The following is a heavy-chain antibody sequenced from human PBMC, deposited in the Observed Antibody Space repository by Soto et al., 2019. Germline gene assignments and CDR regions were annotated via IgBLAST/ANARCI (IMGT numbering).Heavy chain of an antibody. CDR3: AREVTGTTQETADY. CDR2: ISAYNAAT. V-gene: IGHV1-18*01. Sequence: GASVKVSCKASGYIFSSYGITWVRQAPGQGLKWMGWISAYNAATNYAQKLQGRVTMTTDTSTSTAYMELRSLTSDDTAVYYCAREVTGTTQETADYWGQGTLVTAPQ. J-gene: IGHJ4*02. D-gene: IGHD1-7*01. CDR1: GYIFSSYG.